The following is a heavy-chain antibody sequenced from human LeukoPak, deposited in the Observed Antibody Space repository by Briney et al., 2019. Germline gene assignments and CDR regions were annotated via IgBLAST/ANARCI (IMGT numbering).Heavy chain of an antibody. CDR1: GFTFSSYW. CDR2: INSDGSST. V-gene: IGHV3-74*01. D-gene: IGHD6-13*01. J-gene: IGHJ4*02. Sequence: AGGSLRLSCAASGFTFSSYWMNWVRQAPGKGLVWVSRINSDGSSTYYADSVKGRFTISRDNSKNTLYLQMNSLRAEDTAVYYCASLIELVLTYWGQGALVTVSS. CDR3: ASLIELVLTY.